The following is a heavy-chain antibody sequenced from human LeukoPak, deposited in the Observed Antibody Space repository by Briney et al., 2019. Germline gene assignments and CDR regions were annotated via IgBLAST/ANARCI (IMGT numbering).Heavy chain of an antibody. D-gene: IGHD2-8*02. Sequence: PGGSLRLSCAASGFTFSSYAMSWVRQAPRKGLEWVSVIIGSSTTTRYAESVKGRFTISRDNSKNTVFLQMNSLRAEDTAVYYCAVTPGYCTGENYYCPLAYWGQGTLVTVSS. V-gene: IGHV3-23*01. CDR3: AVTPGYCTGENYYCPLAY. CDR1: GFTFSSYA. CDR2: IIGSSTTT. J-gene: IGHJ4*02.